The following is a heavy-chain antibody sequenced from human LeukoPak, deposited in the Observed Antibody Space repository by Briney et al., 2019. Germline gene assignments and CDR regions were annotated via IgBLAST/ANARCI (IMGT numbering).Heavy chain of an antibody. CDR1: GVSFSGYY. V-gene: IGHV4-34*01. J-gene: IGHJ4*02. CDR3: ARARYYYDSSGYMDRFDY. D-gene: IGHD3-22*01. Sequence: KPSETLSFTCAVYGVSFSGYYWSWIRQPPGKGLEWFGEINHSGSNNYNQSLKSRVTISVDTSKNQYSLKLSSVTDADTAVYYCARARYYYDSSGYMDRFDYWGQGTLVTVSS. CDR2: INHSGSN.